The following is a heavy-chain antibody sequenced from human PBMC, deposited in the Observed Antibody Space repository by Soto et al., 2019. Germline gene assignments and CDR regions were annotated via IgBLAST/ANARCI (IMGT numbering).Heavy chain of an antibody. J-gene: IGHJ4*02. CDR1: GGTFSSYA. Sequence: GASVKVSCKASGGTFSSYAISWVRQAPGQGLEWMGGIIPIFGTANYAQKFQGRVTITADESTSTAYMELSSLRSEDTAVYYCARGGEYVWGXYRRNYYDSSGYYPFDYWGRGTLVTVSS. D-gene: IGHD3-22*01. V-gene: IGHV1-69*13. CDR3: ARGGEYVWGXYRRNYYDSSGYYPFDY. CDR2: IIPIFGTA.